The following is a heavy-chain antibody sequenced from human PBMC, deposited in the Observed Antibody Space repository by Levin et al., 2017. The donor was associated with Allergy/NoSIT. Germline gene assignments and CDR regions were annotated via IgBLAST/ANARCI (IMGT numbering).Heavy chain of an antibody. CDR2: ISHSGNT. J-gene: IGHJ4*02. CDR3: ARSDDSSGYYLGY. D-gene: IGHD3-22*01. Sequence: ASETLSLTCGVHGGSLSGYYWNWIRQSPGRGLEWVGEISHSGNTDYKPSLKSRVTVSVDKSKNQFSLKLTSVTAADTAVYYCARSDDSSGYYLGYWGQGTLVTVSS. CDR1: GGSLSGYY. V-gene: IGHV4-34*01.